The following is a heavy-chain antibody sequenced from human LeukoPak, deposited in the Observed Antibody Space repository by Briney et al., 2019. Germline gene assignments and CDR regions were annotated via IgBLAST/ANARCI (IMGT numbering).Heavy chain of an antibody. CDR3: AREDTAMVYYYYYYYMDV. Sequence: ASVKVSCKASGYTFTGYYMHWVRQAPGQGLEWMGWINPNSGGTNYAQKFQGRVTMTRDTSISTAYMELSRLRSDDTAVYYCAREDTAMVYYYYYYYMDVWGKGTTVTVSS. V-gene: IGHV1-2*02. D-gene: IGHD5-18*01. CDR2: INPNSGGT. CDR1: GYTFTGYY. J-gene: IGHJ6*03.